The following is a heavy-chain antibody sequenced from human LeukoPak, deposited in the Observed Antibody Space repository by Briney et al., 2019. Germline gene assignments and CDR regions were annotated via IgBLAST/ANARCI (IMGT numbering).Heavy chain of an antibody. CDR1: GFTFSSYG. V-gene: IGHV3-33*08. CDR3: ARDNIAAAGYFDY. CDR2: IWYDGSNK. J-gene: IGHJ4*02. D-gene: IGHD6-13*01. Sequence: GGSLRLSCAASGFTFSSYGMHWVRQAPGKGLEWVAVIWYDGSNKYYADSVKGRFTISRDNSKNTLYLQMNSLRAEDTTVYYCARDNIAAAGYFDYWGQGTLVTVSS.